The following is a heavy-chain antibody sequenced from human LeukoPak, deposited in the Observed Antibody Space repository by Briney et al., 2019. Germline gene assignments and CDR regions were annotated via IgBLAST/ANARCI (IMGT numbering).Heavy chain of an antibody. Sequence: GGSLRLSCAASGFTISNYAMSWVRQAPGKGLEWVSAISGSGDNTYYADSVKGRFTVSRDNSKNTLYVQMNSLRAEDTAVYYCASGEWELTYWGQGTLVTVSS. CDR2: ISGSGDNT. CDR3: ASGEWELTY. V-gene: IGHV3-23*01. J-gene: IGHJ4*02. CDR1: GFTISNYA. D-gene: IGHD1-26*01.